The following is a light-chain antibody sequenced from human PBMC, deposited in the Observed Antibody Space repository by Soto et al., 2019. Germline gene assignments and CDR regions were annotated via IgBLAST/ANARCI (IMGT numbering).Light chain of an antibody. CDR1: SGHSDYA. V-gene: IGLV4-69*01. CDR3: QAWGTGGV. Sequence: QSVLTQSPSASASPGASVKLTCTLSSGHSDYAIAWHQQQPEKCPRYLMKVTSDGSHTKGDGIPDRFSGSSSGADRYLTISSLRSDDEADYYCQAWGTGGVFGGGTKLTVL. J-gene: IGLJ3*02. CDR2: VTSDGSH.